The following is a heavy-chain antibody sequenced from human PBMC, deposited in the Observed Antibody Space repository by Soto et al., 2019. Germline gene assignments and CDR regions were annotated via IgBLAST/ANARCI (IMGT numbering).Heavy chain of an antibody. CDR3: ARDPLRAAVRSVYYYGMDV. CDR2: INAGNGNT. J-gene: IGHJ6*02. D-gene: IGHD6-25*01. V-gene: IGHV1-3*01. CDR1: GYTFTSYA. Sequence: QVQLVQSGAEVKKPGASVKVSCKASGYTFTSYAMHWVRQAPGQRLEWMGWINAGNGNTKYSQKFQGRVTITRDTXXSXAXXELSSLRSEDTAVYYCARDPLRAAVRSVYYYGMDVWGQGTTVTVSS.